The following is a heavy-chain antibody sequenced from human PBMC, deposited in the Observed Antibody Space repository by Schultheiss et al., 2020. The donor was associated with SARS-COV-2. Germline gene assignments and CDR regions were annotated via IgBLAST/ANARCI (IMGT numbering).Heavy chain of an antibody. V-gene: IGHV3-74*01. Sequence: GGSLRLSCAASGFTFRTYWMHWVRQAPGKGLMWVSRFHRDGSSTNYADSVKGRFTISRDNAKNSLYLQINNLRAEDTAVYYCARDLTGTTSAFDIWGQGTMVTVSS. CDR3: ARDLTGTTSAFDI. D-gene: IGHD1/OR15-1a*01. J-gene: IGHJ3*02. CDR1: GFTFRTYW. CDR2: FHRDGSST.